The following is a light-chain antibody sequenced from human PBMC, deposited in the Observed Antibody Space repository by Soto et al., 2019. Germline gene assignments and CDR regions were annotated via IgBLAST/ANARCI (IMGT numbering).Light chain of an antibody. Sequence: QPVLTQPPSASGTPGQRVTISCSGSSSNIGSNTVTWYQQLPGTAPNLLIYSNNQRPSGVPDRFSGSKSGTSASLAISGLQSEDEADYYCAAWDDSLNGFYVFGTGTKVTVL. CDR1: SSNIGSNT. V-gene: IGLV1-44*01. CDR3: AAWDDSLNGFYV. J-gene: IGLJ1*01. CDR2: SNN.